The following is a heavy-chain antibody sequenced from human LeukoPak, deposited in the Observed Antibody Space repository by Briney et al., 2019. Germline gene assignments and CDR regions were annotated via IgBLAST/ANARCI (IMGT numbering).Heavy chain of an antibody. V-gene: IGHV3-48*01. CDR2: ISPRSDII. D-gene: IGHD3-9*01. CDR3: VRDNDWAFDY. Sequence: GGSLRLSCTASGFTLRSFGMNWVRQAPGKGLEWVSHISPRSDIISYADSVKGRFTISRDNAKNSLYLHMNSLRADDMAVYYCVRDNDWAFDYWGQGTLVPVSS. CDR1: GFTLRSFG. J-gene: IGHJ4*02.